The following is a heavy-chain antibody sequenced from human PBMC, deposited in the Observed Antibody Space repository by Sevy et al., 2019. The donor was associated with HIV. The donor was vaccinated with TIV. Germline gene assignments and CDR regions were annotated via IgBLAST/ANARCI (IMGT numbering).Heavy chain of an antibody. J-gene: IGHJ3*02. CDR3: GSLSGYYYDSSRYYNTDAFDI. D-gene: IGHD3-22*01. CDR2: INPNSGGT. V-gene: IGHV1-2*02. Sequence: ASVKVSCKASGYTFTDYFMHWVRQAPGQGLEWMGWINPNSGGTNYAQRFRGRVTMTRNTSISTAYMELSRLRSDDTAVYYCGSLSGYYYDSSRYYNTDAFDIWGQGTMVTVSS. CDR1: GYTFTDYF.